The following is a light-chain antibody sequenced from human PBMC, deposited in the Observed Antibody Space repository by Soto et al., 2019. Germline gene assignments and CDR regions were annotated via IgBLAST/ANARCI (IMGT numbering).Light chain of an antibody. Sequence: EIVLTQSPGTLSLSPGERATLSCRASQSVSSNLAWYRQQPGQAPRLLIYDAYLRATGVPARFSGSGSGTEFTLTISSLQSEDFAVYYCQQYNNWPRTFGQGTKVDIK. CDR1: QSVSSN. J-gene: IGKJ1*01. V-gene: IGKV3-15*01. CDR3: QQYNNWPRT. CDR2: DAY.